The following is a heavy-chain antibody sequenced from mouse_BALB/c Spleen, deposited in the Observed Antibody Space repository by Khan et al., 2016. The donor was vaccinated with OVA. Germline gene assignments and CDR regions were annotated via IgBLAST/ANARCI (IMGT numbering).Heavy chain of an antibody. J-gene: IGHJ2*01. CDR2: INPDSSTI. V-gene: IGHV4-1*02. CDR1: GFDFSRYW. CDR3: ARLYYYGYFDY. D-gene: IGHD1-1*01. Sequence: EVKLLEAGGGLVQPGGSLKLSCAASGFDFSRYWMSWVRQAPGKGLEWIGEINPDSSTINYTPSLKGKFIISRDNAKNTLYLQMSKVRSEDTALYYCARLYYYGYFDYWGQGTTLTVSS.